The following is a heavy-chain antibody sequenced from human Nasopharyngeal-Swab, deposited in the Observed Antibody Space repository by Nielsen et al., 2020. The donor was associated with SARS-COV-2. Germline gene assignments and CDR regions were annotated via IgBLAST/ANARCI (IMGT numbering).Heavy chain of an antibody. J-gene: IGHJ4*02. V-gene: IGHV4-38-2*02. Sequence: SKTLSLTCTVSGYSISSGYYWDWIRQSPGKGLEWIGSIYHSGSTYYNPSLKSRVTISVDTSRNHFSLKLRSVTGADTAVYYCACHRTASFYYWGQGTLVTVSS. CDR1: GYSISSGYY. CDR3: ACHRTASFYY. CDR2: IYHSGST. D-gene: IGHD1-1*01.